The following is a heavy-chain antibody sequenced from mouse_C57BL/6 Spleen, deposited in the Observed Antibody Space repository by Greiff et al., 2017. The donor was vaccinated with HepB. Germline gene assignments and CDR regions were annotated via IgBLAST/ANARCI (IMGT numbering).Heavy chain of an antibody. CDR1: GYAFSSSW. D-gene: IGHD1-1*01. CDR3: ARGGDGSSAMDY. CDR2: IYPGDGDT. J-gene: IGHJ4*01. V-gene: IGHV1-82*01. Sequence: VQLQESGPELVKPGASVKISCKASGYAFSSSWMNWVKQRPGKGLEWIGRIYPGDGDTNYNGKFKGKATLTADKSSSTAYMQLSSLTSEDSAVYFCARGGDGSSAMDYWGQGTSVTVSS.